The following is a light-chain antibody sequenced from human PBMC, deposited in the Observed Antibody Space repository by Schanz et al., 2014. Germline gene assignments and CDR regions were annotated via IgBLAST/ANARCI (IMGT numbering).Light chain of an antibody. Sequence: QSVLTQPASVSGSPGQSITISCTGTSSDVGGYYLVSWYQHHPGEAPKLLIYDGSKRPAGVSTRFSGCKSGNTAALTISGSQGEDEAYYYCSAYTISSTRVFGGGTKVIVL. CDR2: DGS. CDR3: SAYTISSTRV. CDR1: SSDVGGYYL. J-gene: IGLJ3*02. V-gene: IGLV2-14*02.